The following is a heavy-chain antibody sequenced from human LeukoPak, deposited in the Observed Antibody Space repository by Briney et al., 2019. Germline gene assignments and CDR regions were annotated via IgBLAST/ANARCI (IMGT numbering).Heavy chain of an antibody. Sequence: ASVKVSCKASGYTFTNYAIHWVRQAPGQRLEWMGWINAANGNTKYSQEFQDRFNITRDTSASTVYMELSSLRSEDMAVYYCAREALSADIVHQKFNWFDPWGQGTLVTVSS. J-gene: IGHJ5*02. D-gene: IGHD2-15*01. V-gene: IGHV1-3*03. CDR3: AREALSADIVHQKFNWFDP. CDR2: INAANGNT. CDR1: GYTFTNYA.